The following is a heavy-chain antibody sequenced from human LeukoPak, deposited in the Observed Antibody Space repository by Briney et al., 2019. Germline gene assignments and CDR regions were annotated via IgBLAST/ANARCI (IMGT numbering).Heavy chain of an antibody. Sequence: GGSLRPSCAASGFALSGYWMSWVRQAPGKGLEWVANIKQDGSEKYYVDSVKGRFTISRDNAKNSLYLQMNSLRAEDTAVYYCARENGIVGATADYWGQGTLVTVSS. J-gene: IGHJ4*02. V-gene: IGHV3-7*01. D-gene: IGHD1-26*01. CDR2: IKQDGSEK. CDR1: GFALSGYW. CDR3: ARENGIVGATADY.